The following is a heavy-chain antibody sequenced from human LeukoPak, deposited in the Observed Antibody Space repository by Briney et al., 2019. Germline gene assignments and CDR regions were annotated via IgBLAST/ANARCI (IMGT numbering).Heavy chain of an antibody. CDR3: ARDLSGSYMSDY. J-gene: IGHJ4*02. CDR1: GFTFNNAW. Sequence: GGSLRLSCAASGFTFNNAWMRWVRQAPGKGLEWVGRIKSKADGGTTEYAAHVKGRFTISRDDSKNTLYLQMNSLTDEDTAVYYCARDLSGSYMSDYWGQGTLVTVSS. CDR2: IKSKADGGTT. V-gene: IGHV3-15*05. D-gene: IGHD3-10*01.